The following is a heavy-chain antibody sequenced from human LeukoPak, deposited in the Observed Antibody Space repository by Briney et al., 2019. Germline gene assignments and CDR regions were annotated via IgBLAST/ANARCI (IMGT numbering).Heavy chain of an antibody. Sequence: SETLSLTCTVSGGSISSSSYYWGWIRQPPGKGLEWIGSIYYSGSTYYNPSLKSRVTISVDTSKNQFSLKLSSVTAADTAVYYCARVDRIFDYWGQGTLVTVSS. V-gene: IGHV4-39*07. CDR1: GGSISSSSYY. D-gene: IGHD2-21*01. CDR3: ARVDRIFDY. J-gene: IGHJ4*02. CDR2: IYYSGST.